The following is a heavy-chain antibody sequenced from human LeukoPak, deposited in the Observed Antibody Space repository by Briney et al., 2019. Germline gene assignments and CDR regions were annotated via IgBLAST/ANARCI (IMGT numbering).Heavy chain of an antibody. V-gene: IGHV3-23*01. CDR3: AKVRSGSANWALRIFDN. J-gene: IGHJ4*02. D-gene: IGHD1-1*01. CDR1: GFAFGSEA. CDR2: ISPGGGTT. Sequence: GGSLRLSCAVSGFAFGSEAMSWVRQPPARGLEWVASISPGGGTTYYADYVKGRFTISRDNSNNTLYVHMNSLRAEDTAVYYCAKVRSGSANWALRIFDNWGQGTLVTVSS.